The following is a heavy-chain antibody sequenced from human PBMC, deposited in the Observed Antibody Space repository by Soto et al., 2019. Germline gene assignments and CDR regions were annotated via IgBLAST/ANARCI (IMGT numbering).Heavy chain of an antibody. J-gene: IGHJ3*02. CDR1: GSTLTELS. CDR2: FDPEDGET. CDR3: ARDDDAFDI. Sequence: ASAKVSCKVSGSTLTELSIHWVRQAPGKGLEWMGGFDPEDGETNYAQNLQGRVTMTEDTSTDTAYMGLNSLRAEDTAVYYCARDDDAFDIWGQGTMVTVSS. V-gene: IGHV1-24*01.